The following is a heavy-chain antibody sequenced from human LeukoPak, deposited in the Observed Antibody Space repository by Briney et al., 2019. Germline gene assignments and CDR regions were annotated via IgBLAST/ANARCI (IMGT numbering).Heavy chain of an antibody. CDR3: AKESPDYGDPLDY. CDR1: GFTFSSFA. D-gene: IGHD4-17*01. Sequence: PGGSLRLSCAASGFTFSSFAMAWVRQAPGKGLEWHSAVSSNGGRTYYADSVKGRFTVSRDNSKNTLFLEVNSLRAEDTAIYYCAKESPDYGDPLDYWGQGALVTVSS. V-gene: IGHV3-23*01. CDR2: VSSNGGRT. J-gene: IGHJ4*02.